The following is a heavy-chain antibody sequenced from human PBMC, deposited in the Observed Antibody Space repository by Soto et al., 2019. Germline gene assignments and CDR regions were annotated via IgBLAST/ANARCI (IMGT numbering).Heavy chain of an antibody. D-gene: IGHD3-9*01. J-gene: IGHJ3*01. CDR2: ISYSGST. V-gene: IGHV4-59*08. CDR1: GGSISGYY. CDR3: ARLNYDILTGYYAFDL. Sequence: PSETLSLTCTVSGGSISGYYWSWIRQSPEKGLEYIGYISYSGSTNYNPSLKSRVTTSLDTSKNQFSLKLSSVTAADTAIYYCARLNYDILTGYYAFDLWGQGTMVTVSS.